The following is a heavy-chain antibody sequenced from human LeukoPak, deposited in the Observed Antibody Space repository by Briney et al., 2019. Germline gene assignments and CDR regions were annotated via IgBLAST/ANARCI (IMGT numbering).Heavy chain of an antibody. D-gene: IGHD1/OR15-1a*01. J-gene: IGHJ4*02. V-gene: IGHV3-21*03. CDR3: ARDGKQHLARFYFDC. CDR2: ISSSSSSI. CDR1: GFTFNSYS. Sequence: GGSLRLSCAASGFTFNSYSMNWVRQAPGKGLEWVASISSSSSSIHYADLVKGRFTISRDNARNSLTLQMNGLRAEDTALYYCARDGKQHLARFYFDCWGQGALVTVSS.